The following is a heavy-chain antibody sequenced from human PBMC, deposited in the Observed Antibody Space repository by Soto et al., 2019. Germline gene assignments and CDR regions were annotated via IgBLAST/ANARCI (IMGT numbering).Heavy chain of an antibody. D-gene: IGHD6-19*01. J-gene: IGHJ6*02. CDR1: SGSISSSNS. CDR2: LFPRGST. CDR3: ARYSGAVAGTFSLVGFGYYYYGMDV. Sequence: ASETLSPTCDVTSGSISSSNSWRWIRLPPGKGREGKGDLFPRGSTTYKPSIKCRLTISVDKSKNQFSLKLSSVTAAETAVYYCARYSGAVAGTFSLVGFGYYYYGMDVWGQGTTVTVSS. V-gene: IGHV4-4*02.